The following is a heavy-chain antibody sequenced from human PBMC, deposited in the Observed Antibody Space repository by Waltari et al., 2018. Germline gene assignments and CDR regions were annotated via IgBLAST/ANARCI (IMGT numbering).Heavy chain of an antibody. Sequence: EVQLVESGGGLVQPGGSLRLSCAASGFTFSSYWMHWVRQSPGKGLVWVSGINSDGSSTSYAESVKGRFTISRDNAKNTLYLQMNSLRAEDTAVYYCARDPKYYGMDVWGQGTTVTVSS. J-gene: IGHJ6*02. V-gene: IGHV3-74*01. CDR3: ARDPKYYGMDV. CDR2: INSDGSST. CDR1: GFTFSSYW.